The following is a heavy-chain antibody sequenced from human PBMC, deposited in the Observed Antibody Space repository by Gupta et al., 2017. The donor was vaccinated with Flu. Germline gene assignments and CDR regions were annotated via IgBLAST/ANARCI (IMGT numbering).Heavy chain of an antibody. CDR3: ARAKGWNGAFDI. CDR2: INPNSGGT. D-gene: IGHD1-1*01. Sequence: VRQAPGQGLEWMGRINPNSGGTNYAQKFQGRVTMTRDTSISTAYMELSRLRSDDTAVYYCARAKGWNGAFDIWGQGTMVTVSS. V-gene: IGHV1-2*06. J-gene: IGHJ3*02.